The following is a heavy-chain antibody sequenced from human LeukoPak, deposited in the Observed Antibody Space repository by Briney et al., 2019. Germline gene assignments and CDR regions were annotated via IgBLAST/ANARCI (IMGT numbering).Heavy chain of an antibody. CDR3: ARDPSVYGAPHDWFGP. CDR2: IIPILGIA. J-gene: IGHJ5*02. Sequence: GASVKVSCKASGGTFSSNATSWVRQAPGQGLEWMGRIIPILGIANYAQKFQGRVTITADKSTSTAYVELSSLRSEDTAVYYCARDPSVYGAPHDWFGPWGQGTLVTVSS. D-gene: IGHD4-17*01. V-gene: IGHV1-69*04. CDR1: GGTFSSNA.